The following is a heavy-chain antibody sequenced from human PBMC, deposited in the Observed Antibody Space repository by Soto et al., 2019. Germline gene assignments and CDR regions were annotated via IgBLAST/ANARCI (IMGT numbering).Heavy chain of an antibody. CDR1: GGSISSYY. J-gene: IGHJ5*02. CDR2: IYYSGST. Sequence: PSETLSLTCTVSGGSISSYYWSWIRQPPGKGLEWIGYIYYSGSTNYNPSLKSRVTISVDTSKNQFSLKLSSVTAADTAVYYCARQIVVPAAAYWFDPWGQGTLVTVSS. V-gene: IGHV4-59*08. D-gene: IGHD2-2*01. CDR3: ARQIVVPAAAYWFDP.